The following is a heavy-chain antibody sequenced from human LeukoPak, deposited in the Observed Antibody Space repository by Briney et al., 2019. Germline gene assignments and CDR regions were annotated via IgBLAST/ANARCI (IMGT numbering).Heavy chain of an antibody. CDR1: GFTFSYYA. CDR3: ARDVQGPFDP. Sequence: GGSLRLSWAASGFTFSYYAMDWVRQAPGKGLEWVAVISSDGSNKYYADSVKGRFTISRDNSENTLWLQMNSLRAEDTAVYYCARDVQGPFDPWGQGTLVTVSS. V-gene: IGHV3-30*01. J-gene: IGHJ5*02. CDR2: ISSDGSNK.